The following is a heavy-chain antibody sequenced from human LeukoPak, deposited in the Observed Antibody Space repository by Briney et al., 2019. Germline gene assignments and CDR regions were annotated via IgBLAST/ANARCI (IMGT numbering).Heavy chain of an antibody. CDR1: ADSISSGYY. CDR2: IYHSGST. J-gene: IGHJ5*02. Sequence: PSETLSLICTVSADSISSGYYWGWIRQSPGKGLEWIGSIYHSGSTYYNPSLRSRVTVSVDMSKNQFSLRLNSVTAADTAVYYCARDGASASGSRFGPWGQGTLVIVSS. D-gene: IGHD1-26*01. V-gene: IGHV4-38-2*02. CDR3: ARDGASASGSRFGP.